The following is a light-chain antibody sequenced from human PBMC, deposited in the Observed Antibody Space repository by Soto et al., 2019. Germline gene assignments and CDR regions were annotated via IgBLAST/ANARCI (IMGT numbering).Light chain of an antibody. CDR3: QQYGNLPFT. Sequence: EIVLTQSPGTLSLSPGERATLSCRASQSISSNYLAWYQQKPGQAPRLLIYGASSSATGIPDRFSGSGSGTDFTLTISRLEPEDFAVYYCQQYGNLPFTFGPGTKVDIK. CDR1: QSISSNY. CDR2: GAS. J-gene: IGKJ3*01. V-gene: IGKV3-20*01.